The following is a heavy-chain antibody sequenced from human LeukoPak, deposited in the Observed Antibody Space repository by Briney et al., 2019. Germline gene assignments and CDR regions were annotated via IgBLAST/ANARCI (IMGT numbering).Heavy chain of an antibody. D-gene: IGHD3-10*01. CDR3: TTDLNQRLKWFGNPLDH. V-gene: IGHV3-11*05. CDR2: ISSSSSYT. CDR1: GFTFSDYY. J-gene: IGHJ4*02. Sequence: GGSLRLSCAASGFTFSDYYMSWIRQAPGKGLEWVSYISSSSSYTNYADSVKGRFTISRDNAKNSLYLQMNSLKTEDTGLYYCTTDLNQRLKWFGNPLDHWGQGTPVTVSS.